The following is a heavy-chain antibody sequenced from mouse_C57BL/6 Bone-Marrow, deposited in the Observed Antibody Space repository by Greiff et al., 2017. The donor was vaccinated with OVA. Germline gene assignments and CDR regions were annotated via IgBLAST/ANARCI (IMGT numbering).Heavy chain of an antibody. V-gene: IGHV1-82*01. CDR3: AGSYSYAMDY. Sequence: VQLQQSGPELVKPGASVKISCKASGYAFSSSWMNWVKQRPGKGLEWIGRIYPGDGDTNYNGKFKGKATLTADKSSSTAYMQLSSLTSEDSAVYFCAGSYSYAMDYWGQGTSVTVSS. D-gene: IGHD2-12*01. CDR1: GYAFSSSW. J-gene: IGHJ4*01. CDR2: IYPGDGDT.